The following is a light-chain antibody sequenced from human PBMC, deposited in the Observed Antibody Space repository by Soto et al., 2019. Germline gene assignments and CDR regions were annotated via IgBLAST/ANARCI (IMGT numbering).Light chain of an antibody. V-gene: IGKV3-11*01. CDR2: DAS. J-gene: IGKJ1*01. CDR1: QSVSSY. Sequence: EIVLTQSPATLSLSPGERATLSCRASQSVSSYLAWYQQKPGQAPRLLIYDASNRATGIPARFSGRGSGPDSPLTISGLKLEDFAVYYSRMRSPWPWASGKGTK. CDR3: RMRSPWPWA.